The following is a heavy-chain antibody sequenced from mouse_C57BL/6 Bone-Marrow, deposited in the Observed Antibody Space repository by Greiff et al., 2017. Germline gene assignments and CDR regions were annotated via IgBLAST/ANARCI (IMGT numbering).Heavy chain of an antibody. CDR2: IYPGGGYT. Sequence: VKLQKSGAELVRPGTSVKMSCKASGYTFTNYWIGWAKQRPGHGLEWIGDIYPGGGYTNYNEKFKGKATLTADKSSSTAYMQFSSLTSEDSAIYYCARGGGYYAMDYWGQGTSVTVSS. CDR1: GYTFTNYW. V-gene: IGHV1-63*01. CDR3: ARGGGYYAMDY. J-gene: IGHJ4*01.